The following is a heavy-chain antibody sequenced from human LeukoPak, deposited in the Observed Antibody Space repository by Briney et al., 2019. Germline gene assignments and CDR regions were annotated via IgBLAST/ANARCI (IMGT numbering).Heavy chain of an antibody. Sequence: SETLSLTCAVSGVSISSYYWSWIRQPAGKGLEWIGRVSTSGSTNYNPSLKSRVTMSVDTSENQFSLKLSSVTAADTAVYYCARDGYKYYYYYYMDVWGKGTTVTISS. CDR3: ARDGYKYYYYYYMDV. V-gene: IGHV4-4*07. D-gene: IGHD5-24*01. CDR2: VSTSGST. J-gene: IGHJ6*03. CDR1: GVSISSYY.